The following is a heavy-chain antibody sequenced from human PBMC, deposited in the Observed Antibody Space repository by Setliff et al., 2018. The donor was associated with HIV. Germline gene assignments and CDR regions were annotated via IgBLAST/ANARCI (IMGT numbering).Heavy chain of an antibody. CDR3: ARDEGRATGSWWDQSASWYLDY. V-gene: IGHV4-4*07. CDR1: GGSISSYS. CDR2: ISAAGTI. D-gene: IGHD6-13*01. J-gene: IGHJ4*01. Sequence: LSLTCTVSGGSISSYSWSWIRQPAGKRLEFIGRISAAGTINYNPSLRSRVTLSVDTSENQFSLTVNSVTAADTAMYFCARDEGRATGSWWDQSASWYLDYWGHGILVTVSS.